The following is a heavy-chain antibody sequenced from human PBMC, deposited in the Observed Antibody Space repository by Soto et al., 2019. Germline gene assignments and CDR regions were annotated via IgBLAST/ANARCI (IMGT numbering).Heavy chain of an antibody. CDR1: GFTFSSYG. V-gene: IGHV3-30*18. Sequence: PGGSLRLSCAASGFTFSSYGMHWVRQAPGKGLEWVAVISYDGSNKYYADSVKGRFTISRDNSKNTLYLQMNSLRAEDTAVYYCAKGQEEGIVVVPAALFDYWGQGTLVTVSS. CDR2: ISYDGSNK. D-gene: IGHD2-2*01. J-gene: IGHJ4*02. CDR3: AKGQEEGIVVVPAALFDY.